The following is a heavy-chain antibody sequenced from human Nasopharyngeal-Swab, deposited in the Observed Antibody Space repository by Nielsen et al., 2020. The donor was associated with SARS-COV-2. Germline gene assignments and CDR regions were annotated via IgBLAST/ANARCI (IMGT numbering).Heavy chain of an antibody. Sequence: GESLKISCAASGFTFSSYWMHWVRQAPGKGLVWVSRINSDGSSTSYADSVKGRFTISRDNAKNTLYLQMNSLRAEDTAVYYCTRARGDLGYWGQGTLVTVSS. CDR2: INSDGSST. J-gene: IGHJ4*02. V-gene: IGHV3-74*01. D-gene: IGHD5-12*01. CDR1: GFTFSSYW. CDR3: TRARGDLGY.